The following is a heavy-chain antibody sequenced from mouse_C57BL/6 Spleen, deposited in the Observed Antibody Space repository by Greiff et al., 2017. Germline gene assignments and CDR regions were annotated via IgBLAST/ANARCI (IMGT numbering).Heavy chain of an antibody. J-gene: IGHJ1*03. Sequence: QVQLQQSGAELMKPGASVKLSCKATGYTFTGYWIEWVKQRPGHGLEWIGEILPGSGSTNYNEKFKGKATFTADASSNTAYMQLSSLTTEDSAIYDCAIGLITTVVASNFDVWGTGTTVTVSS. D-gene: IGHD1-1*01. CDR2: ILPGSGST. CDR3: AIGLITTVVASNFDV. V-gene: IGHV1-9*01. CDR1: GYTFTGYW.